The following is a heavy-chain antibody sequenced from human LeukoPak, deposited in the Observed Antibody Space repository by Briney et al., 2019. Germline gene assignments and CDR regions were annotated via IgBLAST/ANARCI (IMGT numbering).Heavy chain of an antibody. V-gene: IGHV3-48*02. CDR3: ASQHYDFWSGSRYGMDV. CDR2: ISSSSSTI. CDR1: GFTFSSYS. D-gene: IGHD3-3*01. J-gene: IGHJ6*02. Sequence: GGSLRLSCAASGFTFSSYSMNWDRQAPGKGLEWVSYISSSSSTIYYADSVKGRFTISRDNAKNSLYLQMNSLRDEDTAVYYCASQHYDFWSGSRYGMDVWGQGTTVTVSS.